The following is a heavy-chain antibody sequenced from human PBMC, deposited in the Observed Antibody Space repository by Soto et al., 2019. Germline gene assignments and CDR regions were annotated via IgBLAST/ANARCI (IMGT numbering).Heavy chain of an antibody. D-gene: IGHD2-15*01. CDR2: INPSVGTT. CDR1: GYTFSIHY. Sequence: QVRLVQSGAEVKRPGASVTLSCRATGYTFSIHYIHWVRQAPGQGLEWMGIINPSVGTTSYAQRILGRVVVTRATSTTTGSMALSRLTSQETATYCCARDLLPRGEPNRYCSGGACISPPGGMDVWGQGTTVTVS. CDR3: ARDLLPRGEPNRYCSGGACISPPGGMDV. J-gene: IGHJ6*02. V-gene: IGHV1-46*01.